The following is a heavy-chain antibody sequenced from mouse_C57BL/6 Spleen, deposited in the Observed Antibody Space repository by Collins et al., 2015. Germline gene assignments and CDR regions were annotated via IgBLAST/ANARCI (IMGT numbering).Heavy chain of an antibody. CDR2: INTYTGEP. J-gene: IGHJ4*01. V-gene: IGHV9-1*02. CDR3: ANYYGSSYAGAMDY. D-gene: IGHD1-1*01. CDR1: GYTFTNYG. Sequence: QIQLVQSGPELKKPGETVKISCKASGYTFTNYGMNWVKQAPGKGLKWMGWINTYTGEPTYADDFKGRFAFSLETSASTAYLQINNLKNEDMATYFCANYYGSSYAGAMDYWGQGTSVTVSS.